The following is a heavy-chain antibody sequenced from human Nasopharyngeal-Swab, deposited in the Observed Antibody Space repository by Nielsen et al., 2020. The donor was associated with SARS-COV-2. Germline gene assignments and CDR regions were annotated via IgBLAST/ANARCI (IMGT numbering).Heavy chain of an antibody. D-gene: IGHD3-22*01. V-gene: IGHV3-72*01. CDR1: GFSLSDHY. J-gene: IGHJ4*02. CDR2: IRNKAKGDTT. CDR3: ARYRPYYYDSSDYDL. Sequence: GESLKISCVASGFSLSDHYMDWVRQAPGKGLEWVGRIRNKAKGDTTDYAPSLQGRVTISRDDSRKSLFLQMNCLKTEDTAVYYCARYRPYYYDSSDYDLWGQGALVIVGS.